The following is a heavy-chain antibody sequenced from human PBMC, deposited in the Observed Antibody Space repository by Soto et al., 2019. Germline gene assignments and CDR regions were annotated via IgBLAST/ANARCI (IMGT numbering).Heavy chain of an antibody. Sequence: GESLKISFKGSGYSFTSYWIGWVRQMPGKGLEWMGIIYPGDSDTRYSPSFQGQVTISADKSISTAYLQWSSLKASDTAMYYCARHKGRLDYYYYGMDVWGQGTRSPSP. V-gene: IGHV5-51*01. D-gene: IGHD6-25*01. CDR1: GYSFTSYW. CDR3: ARHKGRLDYYYYGMDV. CDR2: IYPGDSDT. J-gene: IGHJ6*02.